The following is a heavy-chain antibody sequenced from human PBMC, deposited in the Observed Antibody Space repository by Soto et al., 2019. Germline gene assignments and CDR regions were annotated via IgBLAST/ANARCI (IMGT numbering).Heavy chain of an antibody. CDR1: GGSFSGNY. D-gene: IGHD3-22*01. Sequence: PAETLSLTCAVYGGSFSGNYWSWIRQPPGKGLEWIGEINHSGSTNYNPSLKSRVTISVDPTKNQFSLTLSAVTAADTAMYYCSTRAYDTNGYYRFDPWGQGTLVTVSS. CDR2: INHSGST. CDR3: STRAYDTNGYYRFDP. J-gene: IGHJ5*01. V-gene: IGHV4-34*01.